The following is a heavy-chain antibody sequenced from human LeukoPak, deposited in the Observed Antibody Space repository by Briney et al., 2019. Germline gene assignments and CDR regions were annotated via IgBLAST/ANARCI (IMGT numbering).Heavy chain of an antibody. CDR1: GFTFSSYA. D-gene: IGHD7-27*01. Sequence: GGSLRLSCAASGFTFSSYAMHWVRQAPGKGLEWVAVISYDGSNKYYADSVKGRFTIPRDNSKNTLYLQMNSLRAEDTAVYYCAREGPGEDGAFDIWGQGTMVTVSS. CDR2: ISYDGSNK. CDR3: AREGPGEDGAFDI. V-gene: IGHV3-30-3*01. J-gene: IGHJ3*02.